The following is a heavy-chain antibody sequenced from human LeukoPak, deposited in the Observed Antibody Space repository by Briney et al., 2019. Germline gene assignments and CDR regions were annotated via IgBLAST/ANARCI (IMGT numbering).Heavy chain of an antibody. Sequence: PGESLSLSCKGSGYIFTSYWIGWVRQMPGKGREWRGIIYPGDSDTIYSPSFKGSVTISADKSISTAYLQWSSLKASDTAMYYCARQGSGTGLDYWGQGTLVTVSS. D-gene: IGHD3-10*01. V-gene: IGHV5-51*01. CDR2: IYPGDSDT. CDR3: ARQGSGTGLDY. J-gene: IGHJ4*02. CDR1: GYIFTSYW.